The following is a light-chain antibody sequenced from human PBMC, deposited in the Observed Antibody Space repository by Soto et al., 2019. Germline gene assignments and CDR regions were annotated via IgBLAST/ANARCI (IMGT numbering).Light chain of an antibody. J-gene: IGKJ1*01. V-gene: IGKV3-20*01. CDR2: SVS. Sequence: VVLTQSPGTLSLSPGERANLSCRASQTISHKYLAWFQQKAGQAPRLLIHSVSVRATGAPDRFSGSGSGTDFTLTISRLEPEDFAVYYCQLYSGSPWTFGQGTKVEV. CDR3: QLYSGSPWT. CDR1: QTISHKY.